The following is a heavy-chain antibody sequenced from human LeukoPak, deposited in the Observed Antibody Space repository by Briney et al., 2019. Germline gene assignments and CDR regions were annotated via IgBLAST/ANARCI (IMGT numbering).Heavy chain of an antibody. CDR3: AHTGSPHVDDWFDP. CDR2: ISRDDDQ. D-gene: IGHD5-12*01. CDR1: GFSLNTGDVG. Sequence: SGPTLVKPTQTLTLTCTFSGFSLNTGDVGVGWIRQPPGKALEWLALISRDDDQRYSPSLKNRLTITKDTSKNQVVLTMTNMDPVDTATYYCAHTGSPHVDDWFDPWGQGTLVTVSS. J-gene: IGHJ5*02. V-gene: IGHV2-5*02.